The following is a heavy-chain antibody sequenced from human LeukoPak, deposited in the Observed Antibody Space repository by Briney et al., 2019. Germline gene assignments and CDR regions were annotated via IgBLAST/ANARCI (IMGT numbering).Heavy chain of an antibody. Sequence: ASVKVSCKASGYTFTGYYMHWVRQAPGQGLEWMGWINPNSGGTNYAQKFQGRVTMTRDTSISTAYMELSRLRSDDTAVYYCARDGYDSSGYYGYWGQGTLVTVSS. CDR2: INPNSGGT. V-gene: IGHV1-2*02. CDR1: GYTFTGYY. CDR3: ARDGYDSSGYYGY. D-gene: IGHD3-22*01. J-gene: IGHJ4*02.